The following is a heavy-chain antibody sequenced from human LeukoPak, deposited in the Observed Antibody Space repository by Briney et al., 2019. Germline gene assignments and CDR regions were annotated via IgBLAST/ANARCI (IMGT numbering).Heavy chain of an antibody. Sequence: PGGSLRLSCAASGFTFSSYSMNWVRQAPGKGLEWVSSISSSSSYIYYADSVKGRFTISRDNAKNSLYLQMNSLRAEDTAVYYCARAASVEMATIFDYWGQGTLVTVSS. CDR2: ISSSSSYI. V-gene: IGHV3-21*01. CDR3: ARAASVEMATIFDY. CDR1: GFTFSSYS. D-gene: IGHD5-24*01. J-gene: IGHJ4*02.